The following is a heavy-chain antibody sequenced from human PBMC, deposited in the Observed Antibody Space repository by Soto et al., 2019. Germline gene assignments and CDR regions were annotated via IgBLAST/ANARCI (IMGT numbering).Heavy chain of an antibody. J-gene: IGHJ4*02. CDR1: GGSVSSGSYY. Sequence: SETLSLTCTVSGGSVSSGSYYWSWIRQPPGKGLGWIGYLYYSGSTNYNPSLKSRVTISVDTSKSQFSLKLSSVTAADTAVYYCARGGGYYSPFDYWGQGTLVTVSS. D-gene: IGHD3-22*01. V-gene: IGHV4-61*01. CDR3: ARGGGYYSPFDY. CDR2: LYYSGST.